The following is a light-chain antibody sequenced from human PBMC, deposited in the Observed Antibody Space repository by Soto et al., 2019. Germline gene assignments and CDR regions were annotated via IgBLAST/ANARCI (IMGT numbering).Light chain of an antibody. CDR2: AAS. Sequence: DIQLTQSPSFLSASVGDRVTITCRASQGINNYLGWYQQKPGKAPKLLIYAASTLQSGVPSRFSGSGSGTEFILTISSLQPEDFATYYCQQLNSYPITFGPGTKVDI. V-gene: IGKV1-9*01. CDR1: QGINNY. J-gene: IGKJ3*01. CDR3: QQLNSYPIT.